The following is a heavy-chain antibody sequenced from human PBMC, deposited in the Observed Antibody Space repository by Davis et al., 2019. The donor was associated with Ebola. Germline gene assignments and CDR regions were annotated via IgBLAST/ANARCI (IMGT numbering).Heavy chain of an antibody. V-gene: IGHV3-30*18. CDR3: AKDYYDSSGRYFDY. Sequence: GESLKISCAASGLTFSNYGMHWVRQAPGKGLEWVAVISYDGSNKYYADSVKGRFTISRDNSKNTLYLQMNSLRAEDTAVYYCAKDYYDSSGRYFDYWGQGTLVTVSS. CDR1: GLTFSNYG. J-gene: IGHJ4*02. CDR2: ISYDGSNK. D-gene: IGHD3-22*01.